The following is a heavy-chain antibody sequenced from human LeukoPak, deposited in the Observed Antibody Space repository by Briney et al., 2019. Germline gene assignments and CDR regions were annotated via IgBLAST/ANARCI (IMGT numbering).Heavy chain of an antibody. CDR1: GYSISSGYY. J-gene: IGHJ3*02. Sequence: PSETLSLTCAVSGYSISSGYYWGWIRQPPGKGLEWIGSIYHSGSTYYNPSLKSRVTISVDTSKNQFSLKLSSVTAADTAVYYCARVADAFDIWGQGTMVTVSS. CDR2: IYHSGST. V-gene: IGHV4-38-2*01. CDR3: ARVADAFDI.